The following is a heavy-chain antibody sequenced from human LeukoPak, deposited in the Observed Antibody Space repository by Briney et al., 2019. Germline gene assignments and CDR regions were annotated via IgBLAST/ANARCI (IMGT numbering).Heavy chain of an antibody. J-gene: IGHJ3*02. D-gene: IGHD2-8*01. V-gene: IGHV4-38-2*02. CDR2: IYHSGST. CDR1: GYSISGGYY. CDR3: ARGVYCTNGVCYTPGAFDI. Sequence: SETLSLTCTVSGYSISGGYYWGWIRQPPGKGLEWIGSIYHSGSTYYNPSLKSRVTISVDTSKNQFSLKLSSVTAADTAVYYCARGVYCTNGVCYTPGAFDIWGQGTMVTVSS.